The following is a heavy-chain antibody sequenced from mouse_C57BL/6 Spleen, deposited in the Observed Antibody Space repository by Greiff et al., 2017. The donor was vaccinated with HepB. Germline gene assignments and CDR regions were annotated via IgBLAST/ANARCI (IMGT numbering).Heavy chain of an antibody. Sequence: VQLQQSGPELVKPGASVKISCKASGYSFTGYYMNWVKQSPEKSLEWIGEINPSTGGTTYNQKFKAKATLTVDKSSSTAYMQLKSLTSEDSAVYYCARTPTTVVAYWYFDVWGTGTTVTVSS. V-gene: IGHV1-42*01. CDR1: GYSFTGYY. J-gene: IGHJ1*03. D-gene: IGHD1-1*01. CDR2: INPSTGGT. CDR3: ARTPTTVVAYWYFDV.